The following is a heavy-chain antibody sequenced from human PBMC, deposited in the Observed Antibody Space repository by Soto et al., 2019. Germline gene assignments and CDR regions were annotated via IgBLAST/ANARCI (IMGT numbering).Heavy chain of an antibody. D-gene: IGHD3-3*01. CDR3: ARWWSGSRQGFDP. CDR1: GGSISSGDYY. V-gene: IGHV4-31*03. CDR2: IYYSGST. Sequence: QVQLQESGPGLVKPSQTLSLTCTVSGGSISSGDYYWSWIRQHPGKGLEWIGYIYYSGSTYYTPSFKRRVTISVDTSKNQFALKLSSVTAADTAVYYCARWWSGSRQGFDPWGQGTLVTVSS. J-gene: IGHJ5*02.